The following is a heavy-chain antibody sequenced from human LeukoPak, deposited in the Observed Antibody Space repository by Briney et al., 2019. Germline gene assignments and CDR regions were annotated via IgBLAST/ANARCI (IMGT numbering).Heavy chain of an antibody. CDR3: ATAHYYAVDV. V-gene: IGHV4-59*01. CDR1: SDSISSYY. Sequence: ASETLSLTCTVSSDSISSYYWNWIRRPPGKGLEWIGYISDSGSTKYNPSLKSRVTISIDTSKNQVSLKLNSVTAADTAVYYCATAHYYAVDVWGQGTAVTVSS. CDR2: ISDSGST. J-gene: IGHJ6*02.